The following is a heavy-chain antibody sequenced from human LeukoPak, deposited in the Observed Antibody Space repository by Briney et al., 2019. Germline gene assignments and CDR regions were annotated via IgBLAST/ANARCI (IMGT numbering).Heavy chain of an antibody. D-gene: IGHD2-2*01. CDR1: GFTVSSNY. J-gene: IGHJ4*02. V-gene: IGHV3-53*01. Sequence: GGSLRLSCAASGFTVSSNYMSWVRQAPGKGLEWVSVIYSGSSTYYADSVKGRFTISRDNSKNTLYLQMNSLRAEDTAVYYCARIFFPTGVVDYWGQGTLVTVSS. CDR2: IYSGSST. CDR3: ARIFFPTGVVDY.